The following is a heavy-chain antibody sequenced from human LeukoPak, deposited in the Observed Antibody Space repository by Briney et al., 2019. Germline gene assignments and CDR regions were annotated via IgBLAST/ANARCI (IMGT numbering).Heavy chain of an antibody. V-gene: IGHV3-7*01. CDR2: IKQDGSEK. Sequence: PGGSLRLSCAASGFTFSSYWMSWVRQAPGKGLEWVANIKQDGSEKYYVDSVKGRFTVSRDNAKNSLYLQMNSLRAEDTAVYYCAKGSSGWIMDAFDIWGQGTMVTVSS. J-gene: IGHJ3*02. D-gene: IGHD6-19*01. CDR3: AKGSSGWIMDAFDI. CDR1: GFTFSSYW.